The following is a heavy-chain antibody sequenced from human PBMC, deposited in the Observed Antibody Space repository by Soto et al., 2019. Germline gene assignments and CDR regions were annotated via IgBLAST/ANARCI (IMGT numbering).Heavy chain of an antibody. CDR2: IYYSGST. J-gene: IGHJ6*04. V-gene: IGHV4-61*01. Sequence: PSETLSLPCTVSGGSVCSGSYYWSWIRQPPGKGLEWIGHIYYSGSTNYNPSLKSRVTISVDTSRNQFSLRLSSVTASEKAVYYGARARGSYTCYNYYRMEAWGKGTTVAVSS. CDR3: ARARGSYTCYNYYRMEA. CDR1: GGSVCSGSYY. D-gene: IGHD1-26*01.